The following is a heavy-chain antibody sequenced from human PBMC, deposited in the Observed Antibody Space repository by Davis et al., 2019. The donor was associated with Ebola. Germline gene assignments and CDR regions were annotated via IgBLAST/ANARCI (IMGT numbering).Heavy chain of an antibody. V-gene: IGHV3-23*01. CDR1: GFTFSSYA. J-gene: IGHJ5*02. CDR3: SGASSSWYGNWFDP. Sequence: GESLKISCAASGFTFSSYAMSWVRQAPGKGLEWVSAISGSGGSTYYADSVKGRFTISRDNSKNTLYLQMNSLRTEDTALYYCSGASSSWYGNWFDPWGQGTLVTVSS. D-gene: IGHD6-13*01. CDR2: ISGSGGST.